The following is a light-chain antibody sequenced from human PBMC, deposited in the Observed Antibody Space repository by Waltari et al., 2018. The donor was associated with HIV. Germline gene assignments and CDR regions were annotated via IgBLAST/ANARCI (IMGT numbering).Light chain of an antibody. V-gene: IGLV2-11*01. Sequence: QSALTQPRSVSGSPGQSVTISCTRTSSDVGGYNSVSWYQQHPGKAPKFMIYDVSKRPSGVPDRFSGSKSGNTASLTISGLQAEDEADYYCCSYAGNYTLVFGGGTKLTVL. CDR2: DVS. CDR1: SSDVGGYNS. CDR3: CSYAGNYTLV. J-gene: IGLJ3*02.